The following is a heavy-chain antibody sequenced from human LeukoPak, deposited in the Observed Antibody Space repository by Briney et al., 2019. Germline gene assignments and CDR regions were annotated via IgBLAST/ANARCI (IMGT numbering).Heavy chain of an antibody. CDR3: TTRIAVAG. CDR2: IKSKTDGGTT. J-gene: IGHJ4*02. D-gene: IGHD6-19*01. Sequence: PGGSLRLSYAPSGFTFSSYAMSWVRQAPGKGLEWVGRIKSKTDGGTTDYAAPVKGRFTISRDDSKNTLYLQMNSLKTEDTAVYYCTTRIAVAGWGQGTLVTVSS. V-gene: IGHV3-15*01. CDR1: GFTFSSYA.